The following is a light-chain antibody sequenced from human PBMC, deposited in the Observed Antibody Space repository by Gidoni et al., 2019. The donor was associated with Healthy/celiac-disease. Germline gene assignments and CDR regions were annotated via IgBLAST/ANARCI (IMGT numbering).Light chain of an antibody. CDR1: QSVLYSSNNKNY. J-gene: IGKJ4*01. CDR3: QQYYSTLT. Sequence: DIVMTQSPDSLAVSLGERATINCKSSQSVLYSSNNKNYLAWYQQKPGQPPKLLIYWASTRESGVPDRFSGSGSGTDFTLTISSLQAEDVAVYYHQQYYSTLTFGGXTKVEIK. CDR2: WAS. V-gene: IGKV4-1*01.